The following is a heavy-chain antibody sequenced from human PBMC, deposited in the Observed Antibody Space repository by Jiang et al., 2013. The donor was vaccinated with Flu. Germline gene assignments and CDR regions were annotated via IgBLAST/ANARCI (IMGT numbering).Heavy chain of an antibody. CDR1: GGSITSTNW. CDR3: ARGRRDGYNYTPDNWFDP. CDR2: IYHSGNT. V-gene: IGHV4-4*02. J-gene: IGHJ5*02. Sequence: GPGLVKPSGTLSLTCAVSGGSITSTNWWNWVRQPPGKGLEWIGEIYHSGNTNYNSSLKSRVTISVDKSKNQLSLKLTSVTAADTAVYYCARGRRDGYNYTPDNWFDPWGREPWSPSP. D-gene: IGHD5-24*01.